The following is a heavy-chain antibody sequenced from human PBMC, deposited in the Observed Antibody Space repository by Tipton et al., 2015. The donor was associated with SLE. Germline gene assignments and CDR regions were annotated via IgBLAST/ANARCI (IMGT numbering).Heavy chain of an antibody. CDR3: ARLHGYSYGLNWFDP. D-gene: IGHD5-18*01. CDR2: INHSGST. Sequence: TLSLTCAVYGGSLRAYYWSWIRQTPGKGLQWIGEINHSGSTKYNPSLKNRVTISADTSKNQFSLRLNSVTAADTAVYYCARLHGYSYGLNWFDPWGQGTLISVSS. J-gene: IGHJ5*02. CDR1: GGSLRAYY. V-gene: IGHV4-34*01.